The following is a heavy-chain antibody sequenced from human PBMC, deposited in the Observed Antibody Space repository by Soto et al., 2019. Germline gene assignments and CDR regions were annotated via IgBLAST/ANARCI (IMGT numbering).Heavy chain of an antibody. D-gene: IGHD6-13*01. J-gene: IGHJ4*02. CDR1: GFTFSSYA. CDR3: ARDRSYSSSWYNYFDY. CDR2: ISYDGSNK. V-gene: IGHV3-30-3*01. Sequence: GGSLRLSCAASGFTFSSYAMHWVRQAPGKGLEWVAVISYDGSNKYYADSVNGRFTISRDNSKNTLYLQMNSLRAEETAVYYCARDRSYSSSWYNYFDYWGQGTLVTVSS.